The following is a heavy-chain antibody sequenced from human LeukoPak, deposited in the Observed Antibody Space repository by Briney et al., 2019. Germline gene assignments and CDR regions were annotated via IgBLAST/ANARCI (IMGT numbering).Heavy chain of an antibody. CDR2: IYSGGTT. J-gene: IGHJ6*02. Sequence: GGSLRLSCAASGFIVSSNYMSWVRQAPGKGLEWVSVIYSGGTTYYADSVKGRFTISRDNSKNTLYIQMNSLRAEDTAVYYCARDVGSPLSGMDVWGQGTTVTVSS. CDR3: ARDVGSPLSGMDV. CDR1: GFIVSSNY. V-gene: IGHV3-53*01.